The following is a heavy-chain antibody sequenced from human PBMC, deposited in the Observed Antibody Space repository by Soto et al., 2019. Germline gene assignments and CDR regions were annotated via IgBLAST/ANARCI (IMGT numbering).Heavy chain of an antibody. Sequence: QVQLQESGPGLVKPSETLSLTCPVSGGSISSGYWSWIRQPPGKGLEWIGYIHYCGSTNYNPSLQRRVTISVDTSKNQLSLKLSSVTAADTALYYCARVYGRGALYIWGQGTMVTVSS. CDR1: GGSISSGY. V-gene: IGHV4-59*01. D-gene: IGHD2-2*02. CDR3: ARVYGRGALYI. J-gene: IGHJ3*02. CDR2: IHYCGST.